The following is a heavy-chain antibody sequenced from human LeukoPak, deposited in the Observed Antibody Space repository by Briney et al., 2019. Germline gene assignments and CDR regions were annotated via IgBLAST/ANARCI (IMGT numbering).Heavy chain of an antibody. D-gene: IGHD3-22*01. CDR1: GGSISSGSYY. Sequence: PSQTLSLTCTVSGGSISSGSYYWSWLRQPAGKGLEWIGRIYTSGSTNYNPSLKSRVTISVDTSKNQFSLKLSSVTAADTAVYYCARGGRDYYDSSGYSDYWGQGTLVTVSS. V-gene: IGHV4-61*02. J-gene: IGHJ4*02. CDR3: ARGGRDYYDSSGYSDY. CDR2: IYTSGST.